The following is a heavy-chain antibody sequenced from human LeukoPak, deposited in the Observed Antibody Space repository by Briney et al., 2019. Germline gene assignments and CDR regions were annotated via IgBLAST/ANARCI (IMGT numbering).Heavy chain of an antibody. CDR2: INTYNGNT. CDR1: GYTFTSYG. J-gene: IGHJ3*01. CDR3: ARGESYSDDAFDF. Sequence: GASVKVSCKASGYTFTSYGITWVRQAPGQGLEWMGWINTYNGNTNYAQKLQGRVTMAIDTSTSTAYMELRSLRSDDMAVYYCARGESYSDDAFDFWGQGTMVTVSS. V-gene: IGHV1-18*03. D-gene: IGHD1-26*01.